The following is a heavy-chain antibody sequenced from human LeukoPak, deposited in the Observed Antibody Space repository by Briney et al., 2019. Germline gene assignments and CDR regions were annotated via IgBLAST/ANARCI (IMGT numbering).Heavy chain of an antibody. CDR2: ISGSGSTT. CDR3: AELGITMIGGV. V-gene: IGHV3-48*04. J-gene: IGHJ6*04. CDR1: GFTFNSYS. D-gene: IGHD3-10*02. Sequence: PGGSLRLSCAASGFTFNSYSMNWVRQAPGKGLEWITYISGSGSTTYYADSVKGRFTISRDNAKNSLYLQMNSLRAEDTAVYYCAELGITMIGGVWGKGTTVTISS.